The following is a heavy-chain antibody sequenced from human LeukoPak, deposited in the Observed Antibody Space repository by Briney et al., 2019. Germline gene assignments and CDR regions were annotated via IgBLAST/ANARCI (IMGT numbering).Heavy chain of an antibody. D-gene: IGHD3-22*01. CDR2: IYSGGST. J-gene: IGHJ4*02. V-gene: IGHV3-53*01. Sequence: GGTLRLSCAASGFGFSTYGMSWVRQAPGKGLEWVSFIYSGGSTYYTDSVKGRFTISRDNSKNTLYLQMNSLRAEDTAVYYCARRAGDYSHPYDYWGQGILVTVSS. CDR1: GFGFSTYG. CDR3: ARRAGDYSHPYDY.